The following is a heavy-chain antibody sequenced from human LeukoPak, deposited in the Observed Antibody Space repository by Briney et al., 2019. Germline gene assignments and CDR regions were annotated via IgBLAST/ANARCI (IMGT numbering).Heavy chain of an antibody. D-gene: IGHD1-26*01. J-gene: IGHJ4*02. V-gene: IGHV4-30-4*08. Sequence: SQTLSLTCIVSGGSISSRDYYWSWIRQPPGKGLEWIGYIFYSGSTYYNPSLKSRVTISVDTSKNQFSLKVISVTAADSAVYYCARVFQVGTTTKFDSWGQGTLVTVSS. CDR2: IFYSGST. CDR1: GGSISSRDYY. CDR3: ARVFQVGTTTKFDS.